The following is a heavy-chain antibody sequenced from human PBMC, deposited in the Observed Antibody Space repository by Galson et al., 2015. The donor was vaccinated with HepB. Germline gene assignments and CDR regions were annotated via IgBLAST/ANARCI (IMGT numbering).Heavy chain of an antibody. Sequence: SLRLSCAASGFTFSSYAMSWVRQAPGKGLEWVSAISGSGGGTYYADSVKGRFSISRDNSKNTLYLQMNSLRAEDTAVYYCAKLIVVGLDDISPSWQAHWGQGTLVTVSS. J-gene: IGHJ4*01. CDR2: ISGSGGGT. V-gene: IGHV3-23*01. CDR3: AKLIVVGLDDISPSWQAH. D-gene: IGHD2-2*02. CDR1: GFTFSSYA.